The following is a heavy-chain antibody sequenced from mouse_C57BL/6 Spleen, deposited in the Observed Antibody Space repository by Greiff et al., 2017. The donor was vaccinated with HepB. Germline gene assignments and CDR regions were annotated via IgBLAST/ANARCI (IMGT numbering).Heavy chain of an antibody. Sequence: EVKLVESGGGLVQSGRSLRLSCATSGFTFSDFYMEWVRQAPGKGLEWIAASRNKANDYTTEYSASVKGQFIVSRDTSQSILYLQMNALRAEDTAIYYCARDAGGYDDYWYFDVWGTGTTVTVSS. J-gene: IGHJ1*03. D-gene: IGHD2-2*01. CDR3: ARDAGGYDDYWYFDV. V-gene: IGHV7-1*01. CDR2: SRNKANDYTT. CDR1: GFTFSDFY.